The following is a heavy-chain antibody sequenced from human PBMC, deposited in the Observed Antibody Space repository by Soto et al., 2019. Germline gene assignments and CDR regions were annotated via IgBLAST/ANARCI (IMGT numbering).Heavy chain of an antibody. CDR2: IRSKANSYAT. D-gene: IGHD2-15*01. V-gene: IGHV3-73*01. CDR3: TRHFNTDSGGSGVPGI. J-gene: IGHJ4*02. Sequence: PGGSLRLSCAASGFTFSGSAMHWVRQASGKGLEWVGRIRSKANSYATAYAASVKGRFTISRDDSKNTAYLQMNSLKTEDTAVYYCTRHFNTDSGGSGVPGICGQGTLVTVSS. CDR1: GFTFSGSA.